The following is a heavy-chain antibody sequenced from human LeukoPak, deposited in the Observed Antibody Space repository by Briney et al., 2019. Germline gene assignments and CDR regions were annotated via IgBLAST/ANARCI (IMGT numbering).Heavy chain of an antibody. CDR1: GGSFSGYY. CDR3: AREAVKFRLGYFDY. J-gene: IGHJ4*02. V-gene: IGHV4-34*01. CDR2: INHSGST. D-gene: IGHD6-19*01. Sequence: KASETLSLTCAVYGGSFSGYYWSWIRQPPGKGLEWIGEINHSGSTNYNPSLKSRVTISVDTSKNQFSLKLSSVTAADTAVYYCAREAVKFRLGYFDYWGQGTLVTVSS.